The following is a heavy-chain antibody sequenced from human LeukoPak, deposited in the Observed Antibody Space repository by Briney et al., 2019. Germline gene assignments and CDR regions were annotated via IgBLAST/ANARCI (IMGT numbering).Heavy chain of an antibody. CDR1: GYTFSRYY. CDR3: ARGGSYCLCPDY. Sequence: ASVKVSCKASGYTFSRYYMHWVRQAPGQGLEWMGIINPSGDRPSTTSYAQKFQGRVTMTRDLSTSTVYMDLSSLRSDDTAVYYCARGGSYCLCPDYWGQGTLVTVSS. CDR2: INPSGDRPSTT. D-gene: IGHD1-26*01. V-gene: IGHV1-46*01. J-gene: IGHJ4*02.